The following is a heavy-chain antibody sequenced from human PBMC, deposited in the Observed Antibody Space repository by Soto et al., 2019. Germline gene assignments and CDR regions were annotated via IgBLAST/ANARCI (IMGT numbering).Heavy chain of an antibody. D-gene: IGHD3-9*01. CDR3: ARDILTGRMGMDV. CDR2: IYYSGST. V-gene: IGHV4-59*01. J-gene: IGHJ6*02. CDR1: GGFIISDY. Sequence: QVQLQESGPGLVKPSETLSLTCTVSGGFIISDYWIWIRQPPGQGLEWIGYIYYSGSTNYNPSLRSRLTISLDTSKKQFSLKLSSVTAADTAVYYCARDILTGRMGMDVWGQGTTVTVSS.